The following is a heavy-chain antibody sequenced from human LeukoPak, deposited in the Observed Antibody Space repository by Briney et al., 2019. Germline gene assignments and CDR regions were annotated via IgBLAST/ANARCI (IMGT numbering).Heavy chain of an antibody. V-gene: IGHV1-69*06. CDR2: IIPIFGTA. J-gene: IGHJ5*02. D-gene: IGHD3-10*01. CDR1: GGTFSSYA. Sequence: SVKVSCKASGGTFSSYAISWVRQAPGQGLEWMGGIIPIFGTANYAQKFQGRVTITADKSTSTAYMELSSLRSEDTAVYHCARENYYGSGSGLNWFDPWGQGTLVTVSS. CDR3: ARENYYGSGSGLNWFDP.